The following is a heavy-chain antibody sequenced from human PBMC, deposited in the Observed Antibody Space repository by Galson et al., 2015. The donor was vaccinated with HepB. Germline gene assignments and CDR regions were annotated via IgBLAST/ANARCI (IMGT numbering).Heavy chain of an antibody. CDR3: AAGLTGRLGVYDYVWGSYRYSYFDY. J-gene: IGHJ4*02. V-gene: IGHV1-58*01. Sequence: SVKVSCKASGFTFTSSAVQWVRQARGQRLEWIGWIVVGSGNTNYAQKFQERVTITRDMSTSTAYMELSSLRSEDTAVYYCAAGLTGRLGVYDYVWGSYRYSYFDYWGQGTLVTVSS. CDR2: IVVGSGNT. CDR1: GFTFTSSA. D-gene: IGHD3-16*02.